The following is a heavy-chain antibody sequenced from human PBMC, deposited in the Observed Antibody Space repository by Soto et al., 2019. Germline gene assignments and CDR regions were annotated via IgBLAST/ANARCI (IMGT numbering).Heavy chain of an antibody. J-gene: IGHJ4*02. V-gene: IGHV1-18*01. D-gene: IGHD3-22*01. CDR1: GYTFSRYG. Sequence: ASVKVSCKTSGYTFSRYGITWVRHAPGQGLEWMGWINPSDGNRNFAQKFEDRVTMTTATSTNTVFLELRSLKSDDTAIYYCARDRLRGYDSSGFYSWGQGTMVTVSS. CDR3: ARDRLRGYDSSGFYS. CDR2: INPSDGNR.